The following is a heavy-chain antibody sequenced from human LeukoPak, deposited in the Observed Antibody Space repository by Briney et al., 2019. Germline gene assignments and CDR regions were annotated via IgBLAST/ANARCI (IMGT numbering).Heavy chain of an antibody. Sequence: GGSLRLSCTASGLTFSNYHVHWIRQAPGKGLEGVAFIQYEESKKYYADSVKGQFTISRDNFKITVHLQMNSLRAEDTAVYYCARGPSGYHNTGGQGTLVTVSS. J-gene: IGHJ4*02. CDR3: ARGPSGYHNT. CDR1: GLTFSNYH. V-gene: IGHV3-30*02. D-gene: IGHD5-12*01. CDR2: IQYEESKK.